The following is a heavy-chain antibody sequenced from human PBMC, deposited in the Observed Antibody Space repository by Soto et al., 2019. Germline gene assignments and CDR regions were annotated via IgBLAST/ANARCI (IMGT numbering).Heavy chain of an antibody. D-gene: IGHD4-17*01. Sequence: EVQLVESGEGLVQPGGSLRLSCAASGFTFSNYAMHWVRQAPGKGLEYVSAISDNGGTTYYADSVKGRFTISRDNSKNTLYIQMGSLRAEDLAVYFCARGPSTVATWLDYWGQGTLVNVSS. CDR3: ARGPSTVATWLDY. J-gene: IGHJ4*02. CDR2: ISDNGGTT. CDR1: GFTFSNYA. V-gene: IGHV3-64*02.